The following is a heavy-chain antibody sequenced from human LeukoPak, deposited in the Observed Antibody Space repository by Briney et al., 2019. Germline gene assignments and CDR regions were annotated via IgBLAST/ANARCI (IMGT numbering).Heavy chain of an antibody. V-gene: IGHV3-66*01. D-gene: IGHD5-12*01. CDR2: IYSGGST. Sequence: GGSLRLSCAASGFTVSSNYMSWVRQAPGKGLEWVSVIYSGGSTYYADSVKGRFTISRDNSKNTLYLQMNSLRAEDTAVYYCAKGLGVYYYYGMDVWGQGTTVTVSS. CDR1: GFTVSSNY. CDR3: AKGLGVYYYYGMDV. J-gene: IGHJ6*02.